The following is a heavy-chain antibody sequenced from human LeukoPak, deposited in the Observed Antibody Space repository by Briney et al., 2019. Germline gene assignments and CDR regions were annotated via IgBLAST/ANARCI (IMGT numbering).Heavy chain of an antibody. CDR1: GFTFSSYA. CDR2: ISGSGGST. V-gene: IGHV3-23*01. CDR3: AKDLHLPNSYGDY. J-gene: IGHJ4*02. D-gene: IGHD5-18*01. Sequence: GGSLRLSCAASGFTFSSYAMSWVRQAPGKGPEWVSAISGSGGSTYYADSVKGRFTISRDNSKNTLYLQMNSLRAEDTAVYYCAKDLHLPNSYGDYWGQGTLVTVSS.